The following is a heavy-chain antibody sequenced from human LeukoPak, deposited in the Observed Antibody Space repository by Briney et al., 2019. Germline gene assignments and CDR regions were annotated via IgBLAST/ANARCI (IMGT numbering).Heavy chain of an antibody. J-gene: IGHJ4*02. CDR1: GGSISSYY. V-gene: IGHV4-59*01. CDR2: IYYSGST. Sequence: SETLSLTCTVSGGSISSYYWSWIRQPPGKGLEWIGYIYYSGSTNYNPSLKSRVTISVGTSKNQFSLKLSSVTAADTAVYYCARANYIAARPYYFDYWGQGTLVTVSS. CDR3: ARANYIAARPYYFDY. D-gene: IGHD6-6*01.